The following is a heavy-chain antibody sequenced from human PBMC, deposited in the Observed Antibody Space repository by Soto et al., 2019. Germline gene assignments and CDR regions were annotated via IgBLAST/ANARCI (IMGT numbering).Heavy chain of an antibody. CDR1: GGTFSSYA. CDR2: IIPIFGTA. D-gene: IGHD5-18*01. CDR3: AIFHSGNTAMVQYSYSDY. J-gene: IGHJ4*02. V-gene: IGHV1-69*13. Sequence: ASVKVSCKASGGTFSSYAISWVRQAPGQGLEWMGGIIPIFGTANYAQKFQGRVTITADESTSTAYMELSSLRSEDTAVYYCAIFHSGNTAMVQYSYSDYWGQGTPVTGSS.